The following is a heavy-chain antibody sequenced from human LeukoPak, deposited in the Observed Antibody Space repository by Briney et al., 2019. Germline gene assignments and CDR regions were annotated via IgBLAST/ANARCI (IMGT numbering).Heavy chain of an antibody. V-gene: IGHV3-48*01. Sequence: PGGSLRLSCAASGFTFSSYSMNWVRQAPGKGLEWVSYISSSSSNIYYADSVKGRFTISRDNAKNSLYLQMNSLRAEDTAVYYCARDGGQYYDFWSGDPRNDAFDIWGQGTMVTVSS. CDR2: ISSSSSNI. J-gene: IGHJ3*02. D-gene: IGHD3-3*01. CDR1: GFTFSSYS. CDR3: ARDGGQYYDFWSGDPRNDAFDI.